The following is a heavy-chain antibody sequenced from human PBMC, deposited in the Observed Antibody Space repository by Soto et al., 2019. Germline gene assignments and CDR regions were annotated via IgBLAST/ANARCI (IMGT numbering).Heavy chain of an antibody. CDR2: IYYSGST. Sequence: PSETLSLTCTVSGGSISSYYWSWIRQPPGKGLEWIGYIYYSGSTNYNPSLKSRVTISVDTSKNQFSLKLSSVTAADTAVYYCARLLYSSAFDYWGQGTLVTVSS. V-gene: IGHV4-59*01. CDR1: GGSISSYY. CDR3: ARLLYSSAFDY. D-gene: IGHD6-25*01. J-gene: IGHJ4*02.